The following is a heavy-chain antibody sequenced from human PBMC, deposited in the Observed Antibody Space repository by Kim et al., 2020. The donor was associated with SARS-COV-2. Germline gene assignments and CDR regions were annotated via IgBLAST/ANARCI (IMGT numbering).Heavy chain of an antibody. J-gene: IGHJ3*02. D-gene: IGHD2-2*01. Sequence: SDTLSLSCTVSGGSISYYYWSWIRQPPGKGLEWIGYIYYSGSTNYNPSLKSRVTISVDTSKNQFSLKLSSVTAADTAVYYCARIGCSSTSCSAFDIWGQGTMVTVSS. CDR1: GGSISYYY. CDR2: IYYSGST. V-gene: IGHV4-59*01. CDR3: ARIGCSSTSCSAFDI.